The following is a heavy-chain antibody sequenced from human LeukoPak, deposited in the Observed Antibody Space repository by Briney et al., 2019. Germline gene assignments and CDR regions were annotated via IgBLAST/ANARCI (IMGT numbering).Heavy chain of an antibody. CDR2: ISSSSTHI. V-gene: IGHV3-21*01. Sequence: GGSLRLSCAASGFTFSSYTMNRVRQAPGKGLEWVPFISSSSTHIYYADSVRGRFTISRDNAKSSLYLQMNSLRAEDTAVYYCARPYYYDNSGYWPYDSWGQGTLVTVSS. J-gene: IGHJ4*02. D-gene: IGHD3-22*01. CDR1: GFTFSSYT. CDR3: ARPYYYDNSGYWPYDS.